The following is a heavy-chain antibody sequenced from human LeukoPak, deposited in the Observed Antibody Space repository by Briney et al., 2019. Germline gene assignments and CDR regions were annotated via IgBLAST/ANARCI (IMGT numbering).Heavy chain of an antibody. J-gene: IGHJ4*02. CDR2: MNPNSGNT. V-gene: IGHV1-8*01. D-gene: IGHD1-26*01. CDR3: ARGWGSGSYLKTGFDY. CDR1: GYTFTSYD. Sequence: ASVKVSCKASGYTFTSYDINWVRQATGQGLEWMGWMNPNSGNTGYAQKFQGRVTMTRNTSISTAYMELSSLRSEDTATYYCARGWGSGSYLKTGFDYWGQGTLVTVSS.